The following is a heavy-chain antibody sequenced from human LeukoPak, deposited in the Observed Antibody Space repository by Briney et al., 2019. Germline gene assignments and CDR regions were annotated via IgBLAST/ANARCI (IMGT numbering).Heavy chain of an antibody. D-gene: IGHD3-22*01. CDR1: GYTFTGYF. J-gene: IGHJ4*02. CDR2: INPNSGGT. V-gene: IGHV1-2*02. CDR3: ARGERYDSSGYPFDQ. Sequence: GASVKVSCKASGYTFTGYFIHWVRQAPGQGLEWMGWINPNSGGTNYAQKFQGRVTMTRDTSISTAYMELSRLRSDDTAVYYCARGERYDSSGYPFDQWGQGTLVTVSS.